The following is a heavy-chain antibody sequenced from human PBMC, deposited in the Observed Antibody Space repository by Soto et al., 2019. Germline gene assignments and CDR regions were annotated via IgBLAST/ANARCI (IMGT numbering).Heavy chain of an antibody. CDR3: ARDHDSSGYYHAFDI. V-gene: IGHV1-18*01. D-gene: IGHD3-22*01. J-gene: IGHJ3*02. CDR1: GYTFTSYG. CDR2: ISAYNGNT. Sequence: ASVKVSCKASGYTFTSYGISWVRQAPGQGLEWMGWISAYNGNTNYAQKLQGRVTMTTDTSTSTAYMELRSLRSDDTAVYYCARDHDSSGYYHAFDICGQGTMVTVSS.